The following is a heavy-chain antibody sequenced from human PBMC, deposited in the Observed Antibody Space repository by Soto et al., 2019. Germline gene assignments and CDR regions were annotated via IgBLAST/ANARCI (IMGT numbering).Heavy chain of an antibody. V-gene: IGHV2-5*02. D-gene: IGHD6-19*01. CDR2: ISRDADK. CDR1: GLSLNTTGVG. Sequence: QITLKESGPTLVKPTQNLTLTCTFSGLSLNTTGVGVGWIRQPPGKALEWLARISRDADKRYSPSLKSRLTITTDTSKNQVVLTLTNIDPVDKAPYYCAHRRVRVSSAENFDSWGQGTLVTVSS. CDR3: AHRRVRVSSAENFDS. J-gene: IGHJ4*02.